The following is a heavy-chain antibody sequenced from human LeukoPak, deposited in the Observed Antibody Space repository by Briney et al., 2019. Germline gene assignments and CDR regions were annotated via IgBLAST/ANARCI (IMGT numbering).Heavy chain of an antibody. CDR1: GFTFSSYA. Sequence: PGGSLRLSCAASGFTFSSYAMHWVRQAPGKGLEYVSAISSNGDSTYYANSVKGRFTTSRDNSKNTLYLQMGSLRAEDMAVYYCARLTSGSYAYWGQGTLVTVSS. CDR2: ISSNGDST. CDR3: ARLTSGSYAY. V-gene: IGHV3-64*01. D-gene: IGHD1-26*01. J-gene: IGHJ4*02.